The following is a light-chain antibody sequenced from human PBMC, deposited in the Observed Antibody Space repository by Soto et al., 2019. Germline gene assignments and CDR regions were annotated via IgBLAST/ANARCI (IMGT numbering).Light chain of an antibody. CDR3: SSYAGTNNVI. CDR2: EVT. V-gene: IGLV2-8*01. CDR1: ISDVGGYNH. Sequence: QSALTQPPFASGSPGQSVTISCAGSISDVGGYNHVSWYQQHPGKAPKLLIYEVTKRPSGVPARFSGSKSGNTASLTVSGLQGDDEADYYCSSYAGTNNVIFGGGTKLTVL. J-gene: IGLJ2*01.